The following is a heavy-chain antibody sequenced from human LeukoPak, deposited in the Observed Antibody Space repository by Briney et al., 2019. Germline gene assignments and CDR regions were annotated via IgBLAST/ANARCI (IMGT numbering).Heavy chain of an antibody. V-gene: IGHV1-2*02. CDR2: INPNSGDT. CDR1: GYTFITYY. D-gene: IGHD1-1*01. Sequence: GASVKVSCKASGYTFITYYIHWVRQAPGQGLEWMGWINPNSGDTNYAQKFQGRVTMTRDTSISTAYMELRWMRSDDPAVYYCAREAGNDALDIWGQGTVVTVSP. CDR3: AREAGNDALDI. J-gene: IGHJ3*02.